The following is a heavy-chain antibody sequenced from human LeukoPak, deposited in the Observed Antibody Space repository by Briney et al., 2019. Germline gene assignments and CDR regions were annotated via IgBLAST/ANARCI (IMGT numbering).Heavy chain of an antibody. D-gene: IGHD2-2*01. Sequence: GGSLRLSRAASGFTFSSYSMNWVRQAPGKGLEWVSSISSSSSYIYYADSVKGRFTISRDNAKNSLYLQMNSLRAEDTAVYYCARKYCSSTSCHSHYGMDVWGQGTTVTVSS. CDR3: ARKYCSSTSCHSHYGMDV. CDR1: GFTFSSYS. CDR2: ISSSSSYI. V-gene: IGHV3-21*01. J-gene: IGHJ6*02.